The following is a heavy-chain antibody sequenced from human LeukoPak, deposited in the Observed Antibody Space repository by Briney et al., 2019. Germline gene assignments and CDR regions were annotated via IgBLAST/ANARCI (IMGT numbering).Heavy chain of an antibody. J-gene: IGHJ4*02. CDR1: GYTFTSYG. CDR3: ASNPYYDFWSGYYIDFDY. CDR2: ISAYNGNT. Sequence: ASVQVSCQASGYTFTSYGISWVRQAPGQGLEWMGWISAYNGNTNYAQKLQGRVTMTTDTSTSTAYMELRSLRSDDTAVYYCASNPYYDFWSGYYIDFDYWGQGTLVTVSS. V-gene: IGHV1-18*01. D-gene: IGHD3-3*01.